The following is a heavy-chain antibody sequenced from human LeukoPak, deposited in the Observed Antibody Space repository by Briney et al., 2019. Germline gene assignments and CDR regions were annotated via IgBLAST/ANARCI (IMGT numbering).Heavy chain of an antibody. V-gene: IGHV3-74*01. CDR1: GFTFSSYW. J-gene: IGHJ4*02. D-gene: IGHD5/OR15-5a*01. Sequence: GGSLRLSCAASGFTFSSYWMHWVRQAPGKGLVWVSRINSDGSSTSYADSVKGRFTVSRDNAKNTLYLQMNSLRAEDTVVYYCARGYSSTTPFYYWGEGTLVTVSS. CDR3: ARGYSSTTPFYY. CDR2: INSDGSST.